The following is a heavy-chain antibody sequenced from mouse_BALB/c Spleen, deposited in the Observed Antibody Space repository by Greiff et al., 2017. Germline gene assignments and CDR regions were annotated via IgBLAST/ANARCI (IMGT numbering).Heavy chain of an antibody. CDR3: ARGREYGNYVGHAMDY. CDR1: GFTFSSYA. J-gene: IGHJ4*01. V-gene: IGHV5-6-5*01. D-gene: IGHD2-10*02. Sequence: EVKLVESGGGLVKPGGSLKLSCAASGFTFSSYAMSWVRQTPEKRLEWVASISSGGSTYYPDSVKGRFTISRDNARNILYLQMSSLRSEDTAMYYCARGREYGNYVGHAMDYWGQGTSVTVST. CDR2: ISSGGST.